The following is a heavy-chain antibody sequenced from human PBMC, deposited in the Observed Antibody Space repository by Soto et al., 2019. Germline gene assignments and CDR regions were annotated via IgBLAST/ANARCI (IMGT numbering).Heavy chain of an antibody. J-gene: IGHJ6*02. D-gene: IGHD6-19*01. CDR1: GGTFSNCA. V-gene: IGHV1-69*12. CDR2: IVSIFGTT. CDR3: ARVEAVAGLYNYHGLDV. Sequence: QVQLVQSGAEVTKPGSSVKVSCKVSGGTFSNCAIDWVRLAPGHGLEWMGGIVSIFGTTYYTQKFQGRATIIADDSTTTAYLEMSSLRSEDAAIYYCARVEAVAGLYNYHGLDVWGQGTAVTVSS.